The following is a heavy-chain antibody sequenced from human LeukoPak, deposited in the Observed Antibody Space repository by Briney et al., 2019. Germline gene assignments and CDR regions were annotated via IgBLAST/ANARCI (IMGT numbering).Heavy chain of an antibody. D-gene: IGHD3-10*01. Sequence: SGTLSLTCAVSGGSISSSNWWSWVRQPPGKGLEWIGEIYHSGSTNYNPSLKSRVTISVDKSKNQFSLKLSSVTAADTAVYYCAGVSGSGSYYNVLFDPWGQGTLVTVSS. CDR2: IYHSGST. J-gene: IGHJ5*02. CDR1: GGSISSSNW. CDR3: AGVSGSGSYYNVLFDP. V-gene: IGHV4-4*02.